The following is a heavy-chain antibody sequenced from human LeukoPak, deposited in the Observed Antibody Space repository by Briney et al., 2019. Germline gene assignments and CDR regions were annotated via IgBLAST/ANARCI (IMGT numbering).Heavy chain of an antibody. Sequence: GGSLRLSCAASGFTFSSYGMHWVRQAPGKGLEWVAVISSDGSNKYYADSVKGRFTISRDNSKNTLYLQMNSLRAEDTAVYYCAKDTVAGSLLRNGGQYYYYYGMDVWGQGTTVTVSS. V-gene: IGHV3-30*18. J-gene: IGHJ6*02. D-gene: IGHD3-10*01. CDR3: AKDTVAGSLLRNGGQYYYYYGMDV. CDR2: ISSDGSNK. CDR1: GFTFSSYG.